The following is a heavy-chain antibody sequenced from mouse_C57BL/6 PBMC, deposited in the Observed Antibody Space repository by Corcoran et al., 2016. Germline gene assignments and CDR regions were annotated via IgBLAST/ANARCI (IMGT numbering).Heavy chain of an antibody. CDR2: INPNNGGT. Sequence: EVQLQQSGPELVKPGASVKISCKASGYTFTDYYMNWVKQSHGKSLEWIGDINPNNGGTSYNQKFKGKATLTVDKSSSTAYMELSSLTSEDSAVYYCARKESSRYWYFDVWGTGTTVTVSS. J-gene: IGHJ1*03. CDR1: GYTFTDYY. D-gene: IGHD1-1*01. CDR3: ARKESSRYWYFDV. V-gene: IGHV1-26*01.